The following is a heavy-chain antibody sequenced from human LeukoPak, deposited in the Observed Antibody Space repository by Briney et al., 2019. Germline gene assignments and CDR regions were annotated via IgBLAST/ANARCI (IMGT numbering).Heavy chain of an antibody. CDR3: ARDLDWALTTVTKAPALGLDY. V-gene: IGHV3-33*01. CDR2: IWYDGNNK. Sequence: GGSLRLSCAASGFTFSSYGMHWVRQAPGKGLEWVAIIWYDGNNKYYADSVKGRFTISRDNSKNTLYLQMNSLRAEDTAVYYCARDLDWALTTVTKAPALGLDYWGQGTLVTVSS. D-gene: IGHD4-17*01. CDR1: GFTFSSYG. J-gene: IGHJ4*02.